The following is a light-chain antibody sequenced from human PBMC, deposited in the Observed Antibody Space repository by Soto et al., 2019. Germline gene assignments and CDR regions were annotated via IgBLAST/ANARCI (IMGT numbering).Light chain of an antibody. J-gene: IGKJ3*01. CDR2: DAS. CDR1: QSVSSTG. CDR3: QHYGGSSPRFS. V-gene: IGKV3-20*01. Sequence: ETVLTQSPGTLSLSPGERATLACRASQSVSSTGLAWYQQKPGQAPRLLIDDASRRATGSSDRFSGSGSGTDSDLTISRLEPEAFAIDYCQHYGGSSPRFSFGGGTKVDIK.